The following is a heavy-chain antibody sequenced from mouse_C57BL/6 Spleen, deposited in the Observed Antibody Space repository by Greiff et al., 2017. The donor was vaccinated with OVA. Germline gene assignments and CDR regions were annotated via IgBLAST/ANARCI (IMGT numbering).Heavy chain of an antibody. V-gene: IGHV5-17*01. D-gene: IGHD4-1*01. CDR1: GFTFSDYG. J-gene: IGHJ4*01. CDR2: ISSGSSTI. CDR3: ARVNWDDAMDY. Sequence: EVNLVESGGGLVKPGGSLKLSCAASGFTFSDYGMHWVRQAPEKGLEWVAYISSGSSTIYYADTVKGRFTISRDNAKNTLFLQMTSLRSEDTAMYYCARVNWDDAMDYWGQGTSVTVSS.